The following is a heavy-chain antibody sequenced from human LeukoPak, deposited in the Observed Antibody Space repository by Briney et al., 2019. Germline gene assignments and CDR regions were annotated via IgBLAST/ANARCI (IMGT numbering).Heavy chain of an antibody. Sequence: GGSLRLSCAASGFTFSDHCMSWIRQAPGKGLEWVSYISSSGSTIYYAGSVKGRFTLSRDNAKDSLYLQMNSLRAEDTAVYYCARRSSHHSHYFDYWGQGTLVTVSS. CDR1: GFTFSDHC. CDR3: ARRSSHHSHYFDY. D-gene: IGHD3-10*01. V-gene: IGHV3-11*04. J-gene: IGHJ4*02. CDR2: ISSSGSTI.